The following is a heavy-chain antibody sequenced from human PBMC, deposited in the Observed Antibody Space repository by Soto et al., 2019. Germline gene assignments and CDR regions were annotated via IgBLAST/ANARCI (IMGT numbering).Heavy chain of an antibody. V-gene: IGHV1-69*13. CDR2: IIPIFGTA. Sequence: SVKVSCKASGGTFSSYAISWVRQAPGQGLEWMGGIIPIFGTANYAQKFQGRVTITADESTSTAYMELSSLRSEDTAVYYCAREAGYCSGGSCYARWFDPWGHGTLVTVSS. D-gene: IGHD2-15*01. J-gene: IGHJ5*02. CDR1: GGTFSSYA. CDR3: AREAGYCSGGSCYARWFDP.